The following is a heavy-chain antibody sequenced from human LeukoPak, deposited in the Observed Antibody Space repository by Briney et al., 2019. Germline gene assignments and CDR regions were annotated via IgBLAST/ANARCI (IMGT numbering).Heavy chain of an antibody. CDR2: ISSSSSTI. Sequence: GGPLRLSCAASGFTFSNAWMSWVRQAPGKGLEWVSYISSSSSTIYLADSVKGRFTISRDNAKNSLYLQMNSLRDEDTAVYYCARDYSSAYFVDHWGQGTLVTVSS. J-gene: IGHJ4*02. D-gene: IGHD3-22*01. V-gene: IGHV3-48*02. CDR3: ARDYSSAYFVDH. CDR1: GFTFSNAW.